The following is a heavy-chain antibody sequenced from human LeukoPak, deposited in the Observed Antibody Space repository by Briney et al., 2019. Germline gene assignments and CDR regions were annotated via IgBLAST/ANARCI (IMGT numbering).Heavy chain of an antibody. CDR3: ARVKDDSSGYEPFDY. Sequence: TGGSLRLSCAASGFTFSSYSMNWVRQAPGKGLEWVSSISSSSSYIYYADSVKGRFTISRDNAKNSLYLQMNSLRAEDTAVYYCARVKDDSSGYEPFDYWGQGTLVTVSS. J-gene: IGHJ4*02. CDR2: ISSSSSYI. V-gene: IGHV3-21*01. CDR1: GFTFSSYS. D-gene: IGHD3-22*01.